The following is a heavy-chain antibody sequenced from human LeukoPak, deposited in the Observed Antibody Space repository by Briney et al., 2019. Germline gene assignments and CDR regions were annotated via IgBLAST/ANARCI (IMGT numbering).Heavy chain of an antibody. J-gene: IGHJ4*02. CDR3: AKVMGRRLLWFGDGNYFDY. CDR1: GFTFSSYG. D-gene: IGHD3-10*01. CDR2: ISYDGSNE. Sequence: GGSLRLSCAASGFTFSSYGMHWVRQAPGKGLEWVAVISYDGSNEYYSDSVRGRFTISRDNSKNTLYLQMNSLRAEDTAVYYCAKVMGRRLLWFGDGNYFDYWGQGTLVTVSS. V-gene: IGHV3-30*18.